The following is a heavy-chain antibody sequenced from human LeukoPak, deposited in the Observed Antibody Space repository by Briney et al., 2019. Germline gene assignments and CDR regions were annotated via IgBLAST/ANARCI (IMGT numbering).Heavy chain of an antibody. CDR1: GFTFSSYA. CDR3: AKYDSSGYYFDY. CDR2: ISGSGGST. Sequence: GGSLRPSCAASGFTFSSYAMTWVRQAPGKGLEWVSVISGSGGSTYYADSVKGRFTISRDNSKNTLCLQMNSLRAEDTAVYYCAKYDSSGYYFDYWGQGTLVTVSS. V-gene: IGHV3-23*01. D-gene: IGHD3-22*01. J-gene: IGHJ4*02.